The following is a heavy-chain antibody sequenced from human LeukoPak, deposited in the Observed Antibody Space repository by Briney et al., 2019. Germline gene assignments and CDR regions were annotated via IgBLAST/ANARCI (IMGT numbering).Heavy chain of an antibody. CDR2: IFYSRST. CDR3: ARDRGSGPGAFDI. Sequence: PSETLSLTCTVSGGSINNYYWSWIRQPPGKGLELIGYIFYSRSTDYNPSLKSRVTISVDTSKNQFSLKLNSVTTADTAVYYCARDRGSGPGAFDIWGQGTMVTVSS. V-gene: IGHV4-59*01. J-gene: IGHJ3*02. D-gene: IGHD6-19*01. CDR1: GGSINNYY.